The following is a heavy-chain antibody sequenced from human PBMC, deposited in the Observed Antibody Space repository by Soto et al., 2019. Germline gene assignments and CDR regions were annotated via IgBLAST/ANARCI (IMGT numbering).Heavy chain of an antibody. Sequence: LRLSCAASGFTFSSYAMHWVRQAPGKGLEWVAVISYDGSNKYYADSVKGRFTISRDNSKNTLYLQMNSLRAEDTAVYYCARSPLGVCMDVWGQGTTVTVSS. CDR2: ISYDGSNK. D-gene: IGHD2-8*01. CDR3: ARSPLGVCMDV. CDR1: GFTFSSYA. V-gene: IGHV3-30-3*01. J-gene: IGHJ6*02.